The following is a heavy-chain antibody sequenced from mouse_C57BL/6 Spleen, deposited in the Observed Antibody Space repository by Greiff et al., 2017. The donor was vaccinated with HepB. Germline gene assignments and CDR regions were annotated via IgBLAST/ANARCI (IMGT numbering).Heavy chain of an antibody. CDR3: ARAPLFDY. CDR2: IDPSDSYT. Sequence: QVQLQQPGAELVMPGASVKLSCKASGYTFTSYWMHWVKQRPGQGLEWIGEIDPSDSYTNYNQKFKGKSTLTVDKSSSTAYMQLSSLTSDDSAVYYCARAPLFDYWGQGTTLTVSS. CDR1: GYTFTSYW. J-gene: IGHJ2*01. V-gene: IGHV1-69*01.